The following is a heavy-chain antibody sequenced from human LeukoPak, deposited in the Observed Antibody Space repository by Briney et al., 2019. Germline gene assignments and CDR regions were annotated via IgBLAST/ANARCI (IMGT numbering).Heavy chain of an antibody. D-gene: IGHD1-26*01. V-gene: IGHV3-30*18. J-gene: IGHJ6*03. CDR3: AKDLYRGSYQTHYCYYMDV. Sequence: PGGSLRLSCAASGFTFSSYGMHWVRQAPGKGLEWVAVISYDGSNKYYADSVKGRFTISRDNSKNTLYLQMNSLRAEDTAVYYCAKDLYRGSYQTHYCYYMDVWGKGTTVTVSS. CDR1: GFTFSSYG. CDR2: ISYDGSNK.